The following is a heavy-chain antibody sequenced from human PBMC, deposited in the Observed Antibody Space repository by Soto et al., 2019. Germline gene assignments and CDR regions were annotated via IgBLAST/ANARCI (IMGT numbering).Heavy chain of an antibody. J-gene: IGHJ5*02. V-gene: IGHV4-31*03. Sequence: QVQLQESGPGLVKASQTLSLTCTVSGGSIRNGNYYWSWIRQLPGKGLEWIGNIYYIWTTSYNQSLKSRVIISIDTSKNQFSLELTSVLAADTAVYDCAKNETTRPWFDPWGQGTLVTVAS. CDR3: AKNETTRPWFDP. CDR1: GGSIRNGNYY. D-gene: IGHD1-1*01. CDR2: IYYIWTT.